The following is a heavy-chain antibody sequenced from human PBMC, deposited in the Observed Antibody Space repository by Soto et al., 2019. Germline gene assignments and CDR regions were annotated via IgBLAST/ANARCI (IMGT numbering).Heavy chain of an antibody. J-gene: IGHJ5*02. D-gene: IGHD4-17*01. Sequence: EVQLVESGGDLVQPGGSLRLSCAASGFTFSSYSMNWVRQAPGKGLEWVSYISSSSSTIYYADSVKGRFTISRDNAKNSLYLQMNSLRDEDTAVYYCARDFASYGDYPNPGMFDPWGQGTLVTVSS. CDR1: GFTFSSYS. V-gene: IGHV3-48*02. CDR2: ISSSSSTI. CDR3: ARDFASYGDYPNPGMFDP.